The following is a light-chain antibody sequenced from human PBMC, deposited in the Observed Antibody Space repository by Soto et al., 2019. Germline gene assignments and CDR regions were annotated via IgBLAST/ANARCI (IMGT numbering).Light chain of an antibody. CDR1: QSVSSN. Sequence: EVVVTQSPGTLSLSPGERATLSCRASQSVSSNLAWYQQKPGQAPRLLIYGASSRATGIPDRFSGSGSGTDFTLTISRLEPEDFAVYYCQQYGSSPPWTFGQGTKV. J-gene: IGKJ1*01. CDR3: QQYGSSPPWT. CDR2: GAS. V-gene: IGKV3-20*01.